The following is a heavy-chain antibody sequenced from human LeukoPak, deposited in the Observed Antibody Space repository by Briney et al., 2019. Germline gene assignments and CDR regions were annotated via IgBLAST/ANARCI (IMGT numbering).Heavy chain of an antibody. Sequence: ASVKVSCKASGYTFTGYYMHWVRQAPGQGLEWMGRTNPNSGGTNYAQKFQGRVTMTRDTSISTAYMELSRLRSDDTAVYYCGTAMVRGPVTHWGQGTLVTVSS. V-gene: IGHV1-2*06. CDR2: TNPNSGGT. D-gene: IGHD3-10*01. J-gene: IGHJ4*02. CDR1: GYTFTGYY. CDR3: GTAMVRGPVTH.